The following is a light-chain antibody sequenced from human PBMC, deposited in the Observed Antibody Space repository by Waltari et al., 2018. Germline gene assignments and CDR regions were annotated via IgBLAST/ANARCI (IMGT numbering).Light chain of an antibody. CDR1: AGDVVNYNL. V-gene: IGLV2-23*02. CDR2: EVT. J-gene: IGLJ1*01. Sequence: QSALTQPASVSGSPGQSITISCTGTAGDVVNYNLVSWYQHHPGKVPKLLIYEVTKRPSGISNRFSGSTSGDTASLTISGLQTEDEADYYCFSYAGSDNYVFGTGTKVTVL. CDR3: FSYAGSDNYV.